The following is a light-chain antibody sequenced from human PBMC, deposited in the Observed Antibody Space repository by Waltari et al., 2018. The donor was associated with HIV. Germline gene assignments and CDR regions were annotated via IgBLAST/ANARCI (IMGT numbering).Light chain of an antibody. V-gene: IGLV2-18*02. CDR1: SSDVGSYNR. CDR2: EVS. J-gene: IGLJ2*01. CDR3: SSYTSSSTVV. Sequence: QSALTQPTSVSGSPGQSVPISCTGTSSDVGSYNRVPWYHQPPGPAPKLMIYEVSNRPSGVPDRFSGSKSGNTASLTISGLQAEDEADYYCSSYTSSSTVVFGGGTKLTVL.